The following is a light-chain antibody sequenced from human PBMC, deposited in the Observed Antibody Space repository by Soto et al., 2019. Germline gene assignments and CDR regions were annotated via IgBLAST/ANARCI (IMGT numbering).Light chain of an antibody. V-gene: IGKV3-20*01. J-gene: IGKJ4*01. CDR3: QHYGSSPPLT. CDR1: QSVSSTF. CDR2: GAS. Sequence: EFVLTQSPGTLSLSPGERATLSCRASQSVSSTFLVWYQQKPGQPPRLLIYGASTRGTGIPDRFSGSGSGTDFTLTISRLEPEDFAVYYCQHYGSSPPLTLGGGTKVEIK.